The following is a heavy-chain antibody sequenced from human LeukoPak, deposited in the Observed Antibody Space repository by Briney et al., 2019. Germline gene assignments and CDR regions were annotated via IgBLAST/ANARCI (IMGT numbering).Heavy chain of an antibody. CDR2: FDPEDGET. J-gene: IGHJ1*01. CDR1: GYTLTELS. Sequence: ASVKVSCKVSGYTLTELSIHWVRQAPGKGLEWMGGFDPEDGETIYAQRFQGRVTMTEDTSTDTAYMELSSLRSEDAAVYYCATVSYYYDSSGYQRYFQHWGQGTLVTVSS. V-gene: IGHV1-24*01. CDR3: ATVSYYYDSSGYQRYFQH. D-gene: IGHD3-22*01.